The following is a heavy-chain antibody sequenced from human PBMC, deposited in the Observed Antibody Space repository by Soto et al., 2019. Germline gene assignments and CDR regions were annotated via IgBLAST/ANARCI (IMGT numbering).Heavy chain of an antibody. CDR1: GYTFTSYG. V-gene: IGHV1-18*01. CDR2: ISAYNGNT. CDR3: ARDPDCSGGSCYSSYFDY. D-gene: IGHD2-15*01. Sequence: QVHLVQSGTEVKKPGASVKVSCKASGYTFTSYGISWVRQAPGQGLECMGWISAYNGNTNYAQKLQGRVTMTRDTSTSTAYMELRSLRSDDTAVYYCARDPDCSGGSCYSSYFDYWGQGTLVTVSS. J-gene: IGHJ4*02.